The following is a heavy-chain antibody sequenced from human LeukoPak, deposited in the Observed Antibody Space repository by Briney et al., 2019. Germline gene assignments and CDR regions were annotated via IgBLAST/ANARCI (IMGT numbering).Heavy chain of an antibody. CDR2: ISWNSDSI. CDR1: GFTFDDYA. J-gene: IGHJ4*02. V-gene: IGHV3-9*01. Sequence: GGSLRLSCAASGFTFDDYAMHWVRQAPGKGLEWVSGISWNSDSIGYADSVKGRFTISRDNAKNSLYLQMNSLRAEDTALYYCAKDSEGLYDSSGYYGDWGQGTLVTVSS. D-gene: IGHD3-22*01. CDR3: AKDSEGLYDSSGYYGD.